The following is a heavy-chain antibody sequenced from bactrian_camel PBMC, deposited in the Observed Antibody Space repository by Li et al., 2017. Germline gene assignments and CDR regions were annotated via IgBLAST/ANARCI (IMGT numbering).Heavy chain of an antibody. J-gene: IGHJ4*01. V-gene: IGHV3S55*01. CDR1: FVILDDLD. Sequence: QLVESGGGSVQDGGSLRLSCKTSFVILDDLDMMWYRQTPGNGCELVSSISGDGSAYYADSVKGRFTISQDNGKNTLYLQMNDLKPEDTAVYFCAAQRNEARCYAGSWYPASAAGGYWGQGTQVT. D-gene: IGHD3*01. CDR3: AAQRNEARCYAGSWYPASAAGGY. CDR2: ISGDGSA.